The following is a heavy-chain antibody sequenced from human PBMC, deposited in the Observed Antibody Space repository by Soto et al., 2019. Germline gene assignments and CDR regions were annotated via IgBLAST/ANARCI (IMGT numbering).Heavy chain of an antibody. Sequence: PGGSLRLSCAASGFTFSSYSMNWVRQAPGKGLEWVSSISSSSSYIYYADSVKGRFTISRDNAKNSLYLQMNSLRAEDTAVYYCARDPHYGDRTFDYWGQGTLVIVSS. CDR3: ARDPHYGDRTFDY. V-gene: IGHV3-21*01. J-gene: IGHJ4*02. CDR2: ISSSSSYI. CDR1: GFTFSSYS. D-gene: IGHD4-17*01.